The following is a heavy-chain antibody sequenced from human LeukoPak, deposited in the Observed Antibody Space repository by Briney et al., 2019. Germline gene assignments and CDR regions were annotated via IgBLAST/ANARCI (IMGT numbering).Heavy chain of an antibody. Sequence: GGSLRLSCAASGFTFSNYWMHWVRQAPGKGLVGVSRLNTDGTTTRYADSVKGRFTISRNNAKNTLYLLLNSLRAEDTAVYYCARGGVEPTDYWGQGTLGTVSS. CDR2: LNTDGTTT. CDR3: ARGGVEPTDY. J-gene: IGHJ4*02. CDR1: GFTFSNYW. D-gene: IGHD1-1*01. V-gene: IGHV3-74*01.